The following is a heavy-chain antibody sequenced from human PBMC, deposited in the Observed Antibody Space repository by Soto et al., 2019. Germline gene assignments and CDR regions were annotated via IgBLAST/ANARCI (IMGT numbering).Heavy chain of an antibody. D-gene: IGHD5-12*01. J-gene: IGHJ4*02. V-gene: IGHV4-34*01. CDR2: INHSGST. CDR3: ARGSIVATNSGRRYYFDY. CDR1: GGSFSGYY. Sequence: SETLSLTCAVYGGSFSGYYWSWIRQPPGKGLEWIGEINHSGSTNYNPSLKSRVTISVDTSKNQFSLKLSSVTAADTAVYYCARGSIVATNSGRRYYFDYWGQGTLVTVSS.